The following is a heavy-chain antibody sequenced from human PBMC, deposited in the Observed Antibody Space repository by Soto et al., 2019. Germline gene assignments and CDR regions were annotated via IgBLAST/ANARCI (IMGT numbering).Heavy chain of an antibody. D-gene: IGHD3-10*01. J-gene: IGHJ6*02. CDR3: ARDKGSITMVRGYLDV. V-gene: IGHV3-11*06. CDR2: FSSSSSYT. Sequence: QVQLVESGGGLVKPGGSLRLSCAASGFTFSDYYMSWIRQAPGKGLEWVSYFSSSSSYTNYADSVKGRFTISRDNAKNSLYLKMNSLKAEDTAVYYCARDKGSITMVRGYLDVWGQGTTVTVSS. CDR1: GFTFSDYY.